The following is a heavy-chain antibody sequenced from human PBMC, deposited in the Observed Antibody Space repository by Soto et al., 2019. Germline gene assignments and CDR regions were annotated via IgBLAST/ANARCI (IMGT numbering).Heavy chain of an antibody. Sequence: QVQLVQSGAEVKKPGASVKVSCKASGYTFTGYYMHWVRQAPGQGLEWMGWINPNSGGTNYAQKFQGWVTMTRDTSIRTAYMELSRLRYDDKAVYYCAIAPREWLLSLLPDYWVQGTLVTVSS. D-gene: IGHD1-26*01. CDR1: GYTFTGYY. V-gene: IGHV1-2*04. J-gene: IGHJ4*02. CDR3: AIAPREWLLSLLPDY. CDR2: INPNSGGT.